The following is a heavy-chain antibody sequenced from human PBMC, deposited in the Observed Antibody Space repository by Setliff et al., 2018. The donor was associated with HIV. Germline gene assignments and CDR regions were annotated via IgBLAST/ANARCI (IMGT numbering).Heavy chain of an antibody. Sequence: GGSLRLSCAASGFTFSSYWLNWVRQAPGRGLEWVSNVKHDRSNNYYVGSVKGRFTISRDKAKNTLYVQLNTLSPEDTAVYYCASARIPTGGSSTSFDYWGQGTLVTVSS. D-gene: IGHD2-8*02. CDR3: ASARIPTGGSSTSFDY. V-gene: IGHV3-7*01. CDR1: GFTFSSYW. J-gene: IGHJ4*02. CDR2: VKHDRSNN.